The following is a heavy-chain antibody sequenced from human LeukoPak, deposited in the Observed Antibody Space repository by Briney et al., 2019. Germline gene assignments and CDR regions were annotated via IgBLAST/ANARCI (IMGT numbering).Heavy chain of an antibody. CDR2: IKSDGSVT. CDR3: ATYSSIAFNI. J-gene: IGHJ3*02. Sequence: GGPLRLSCVASGFTLSNYWMHWLRHAPGKGLVWVSVIKSDGSVTTYAGAVKGRFTISRDNAKNTLYLQMNSLRDEDTAVYYCATYSSIAFNIWGQGTMVTVSS. D-gene: IGHD6-6*01. CDR1: GFTLSNYW. V-gene: IGHV3-74*01.